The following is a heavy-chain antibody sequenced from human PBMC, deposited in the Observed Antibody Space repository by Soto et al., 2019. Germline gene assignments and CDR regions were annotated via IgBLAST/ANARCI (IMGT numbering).Heavy chain of an antibody. CDR3: ARDTMRASAAASLDY. CDR1: GFTFSSFE. Sequence: EMHLEESGGGLVQPGGSLRLSCAASGFTFSSFEFIWVRQAPGKGLQRISYISMSGNIKRYADSVKGRFTISRDNAKNSVYLQISSLRADDTAVYYCARDTMRASAAASLDYWGQGTLVIVSS. V-gene: IGHV3-48*03. J-gene: IGHJ4*02. CDR2: ISMSGNIK. D-gene: IGHD6-13*01.